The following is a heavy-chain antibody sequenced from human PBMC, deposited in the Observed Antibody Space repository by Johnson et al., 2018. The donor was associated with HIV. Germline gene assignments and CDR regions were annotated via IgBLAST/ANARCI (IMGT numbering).Heavy chain of an antibody. V-gene: IGHV3-30*18. CDR3: AKVEAQEGWIQIRLYAFDF. J-gene: IGHJ3*01. Sequence: QVRLVESGGGVVQPGRSLRLSCAASGFTFSSYGMHWVRQAPGKGLEWVAVISYDGSNKYYADSVTGRFTISRDNSKSTLYLQMNSLTSEDTAVYYCAKVEAQEGWIQIRLYAFDFWGQGTLVTVSS. CDR1: GFTFSSYG. D-gene: IGHD5-18*01. CDR2: ISYDGSNK.